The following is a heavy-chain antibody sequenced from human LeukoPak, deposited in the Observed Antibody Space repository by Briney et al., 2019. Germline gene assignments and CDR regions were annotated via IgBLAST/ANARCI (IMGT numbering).Heavy chain of an antibody. CDR2: IYTSGST. J-gene: IGHJ5*02. CDR1: GGSISSGSYY. V-gene: IGHV4-61*02. CDR3: ARAGITMVRGVITWFDP. Sequence: SDTLSLTCTVSGGSISSGSYYWSWIRQPAGKGLEWIGRIYTSGSTNYNPSLKSRVTISVDTSKNQFSLKLSSVTAADTAVYYCARAGITMVRGVITWFDPWGQGTLVTVSS. D-gene: IGHD3-10*01.